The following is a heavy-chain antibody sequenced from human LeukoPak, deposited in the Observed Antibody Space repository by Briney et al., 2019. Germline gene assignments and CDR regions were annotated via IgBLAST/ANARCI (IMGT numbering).Heavy chain of an antibody. D-gene: IGHD5-18*01. Sequence: PSETLSLTCAVYGGSFSGYYWSWIRQPPGKGLEWIGEINHSGSTNYKPSLKSRVTISVDTSKNQFSLKLSSVTAADTAVYYCARARGYSYGVFDYWGQGTLVTVSS. CDR2: INHSGST. J-gene: IGHJ4*02. CDR3: ARARGYSYGVFDY. CDR1: GGSFSGYY. V-gene: IGHV4-34*01.